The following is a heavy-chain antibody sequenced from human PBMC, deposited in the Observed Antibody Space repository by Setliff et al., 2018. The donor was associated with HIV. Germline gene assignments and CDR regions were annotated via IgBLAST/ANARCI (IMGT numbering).Heavy chain of an antibody. CDR1: GGTFSSYA. J-gene: IGHJ4*02. V-gene: IGHV1-69*10. Sequence: SVKVSCKASGGTFSSYAINWVRQAPGQGLEWMGGIIPILGIANYAQKFQGRVTITADKSTSTAYMELNSLSAEDTAVYYCARRGYSYDTSGYYYYFDYWGQGTLVTVSS. CDR3: ARRGYSYDTSGYYYYFDY. D-gene: IGHD3-22*01. CDR2: IIPILGIA.